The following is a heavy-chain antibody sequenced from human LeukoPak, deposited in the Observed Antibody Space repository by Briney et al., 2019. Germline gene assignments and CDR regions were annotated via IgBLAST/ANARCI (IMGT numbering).Heavy chain of an antibody. J-gene: IGHJ4*02. V-gene: IGHV4-61*01. CDR3: ASSPPDYYDSSGYPYYFDY. CDR2: IYYTGST. CDR1: GGSVSSGSYY. Sequence: PSETLSLTCTVSGGSVSSGSYYWSWIRQPPGKGLEWIGYIYYTGSTNYNPSLKSRVTISVDTSKNQFSLKLSSVTAADTAVYYCASSPPDYYDSSGYPYYFDYWGQGTLVTVSS. D-gene: IGHD3-22*01.